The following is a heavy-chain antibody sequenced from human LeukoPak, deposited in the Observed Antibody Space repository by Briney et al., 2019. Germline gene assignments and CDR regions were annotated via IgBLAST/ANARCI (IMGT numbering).Heavy chain of an antibody. Sequence: GGSLRLSCATSGFTFSSHAMHWVRQAPGKGLEWVAVISNHGNNIDYVDSVKGRFTNSRDNSKNTLFLQMNSLRPDDTAVYYCAKMGAPIDYWGQGTLVTVSS. CDR1: GFTFSSHA. J-gene: IGHJ4*02. V-gene: IGHV3-30*18. CDR2: ISNHGNNI. D-gene: IGHD1-26*01. CDR3: AKMGAPIDY.